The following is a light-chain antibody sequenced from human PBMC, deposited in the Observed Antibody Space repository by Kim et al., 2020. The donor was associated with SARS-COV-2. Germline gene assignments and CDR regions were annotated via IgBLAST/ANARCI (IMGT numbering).Light chain of an antibody. J-gene: IGLJ2*01. Sequence: VSPGQTAPTPCSGDNLGGRYVSWYQQRPGQTPVLVMYQDIERPSGIPDRFSGSNSGNTATLTISGTQAMDEADYYCQAWDNNAAIFGGGTQLTVL. CDR1: NLGGRY. V-gene: IGLV3-1*01. CDR2: QDI. CDR3: QAWDNNAAI.